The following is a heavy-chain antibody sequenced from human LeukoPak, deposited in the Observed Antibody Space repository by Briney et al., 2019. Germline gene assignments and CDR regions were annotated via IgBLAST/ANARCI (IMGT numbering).Heavy chain of an antibody. CDR3: ARDSGHQPYVFDI. V-gene: IGHV1-18*01. CDR1: GYTFTSYG. CDR2: ISAYNGNT. Sequence: ASVKVSCKASGYTFTSYGSTWVRQAPGQGLEWMAWISAYNGNTHYAQNIQGRVTMTTDTSTSTAYMELRSLRSDDTAVYYCARDSGHQPYVFDIWGQGTMVTVSS. J-gene: IGHJ3*02.